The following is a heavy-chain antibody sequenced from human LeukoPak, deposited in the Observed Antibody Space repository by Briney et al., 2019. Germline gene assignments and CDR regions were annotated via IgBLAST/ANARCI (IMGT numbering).Heavy chain of an antibody. CDR3: AREGDTATYFDY. V-gene: IGHV1-2*06. Sequence: ASVKVSCKASGYTFTGYYMHWVRQTPGQGLEWMGRINPNSGGTNYAQKFQGRVTMTRDTSISTAYMELSRLRSDDTAVYYCAREGDTATYFDYWGQGTLVTVSS. J-gene: IGHJ4*02. D-gene: IGHD5-18*01. CDR1: GYTFTGYY. CDR2: INPNSGGT.